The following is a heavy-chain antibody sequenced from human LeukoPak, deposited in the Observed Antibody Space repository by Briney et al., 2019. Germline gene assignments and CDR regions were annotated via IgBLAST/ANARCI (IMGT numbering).Heavy chain of an antibody. V-gene: IGHV4-39*07. CDR2: IYYSGST. J-gene: IGHJ4*02. Sequence: SETLSLTCTVSGGSISSSSYYWGWIRPPPGKGLEWIGSIYYSGSTYYNPSLKSRVTISVDTSKNQVSLKLSSVTAADTAVYYCAREVPGGIVATISLYYFDYWGQGTLVTVSS. CDR1: GGSISSSSYY. D-gene: IGHD5-12*01. CDR3: AREVPGGIVATISLYYFDY.